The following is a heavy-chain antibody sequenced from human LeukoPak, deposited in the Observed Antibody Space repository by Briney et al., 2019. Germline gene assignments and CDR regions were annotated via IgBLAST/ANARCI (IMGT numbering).Heavy chain of an antibody. J-gene: IGHJ5*02. CDR3: ARELYYYDSSGYYRT. V-gene: IGHV1-69*04. CDR1: GGTFTSYA. Sequence: ASVKVSCKASGGTFTSYAISWVRQAPGQGLEWMGRIIPILGIANYAQKFQGRVTITADKSTSTAYMELSSLRSEDTAVYYCARELYYYDSSGYYRTWGQGTLVTVSS. CDR2: IIPILGIA. D-gene: IGHD3-22*01.